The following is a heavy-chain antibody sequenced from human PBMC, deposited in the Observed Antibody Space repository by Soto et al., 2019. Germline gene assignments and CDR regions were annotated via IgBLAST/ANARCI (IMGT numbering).Heavy chain of an antibody. CDR3: ARDPPQPDY. CDR2: ISAYNGNT. Sequence: QVQLVQSGAEVKKPGSSVKVSCKASGYTFASYALSWMRQAPGQGLEWMGWISAYNGNTNYAQKLQGRVTMTTDTTTSTAYMALRSLRSYDTAVHYCARDPPQPDYWGQGTLVTVSS. V-gene: IGHV1-18*01. J-gene: IGHJ4*02. CDR1: GYTFASYA.